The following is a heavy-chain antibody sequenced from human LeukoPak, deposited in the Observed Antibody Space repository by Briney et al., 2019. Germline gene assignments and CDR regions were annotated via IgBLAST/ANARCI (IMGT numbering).Heavy chain of an antibody. D-gene: IGHD2-2*01. J-gene: IGHJ6*02. CDR3: ARDNLPAPWDGMDV. Sequence: GGSLRLSCAASGFTVSGNYMSWVRQAPGKGLEWVSVIYSSGSTYYADSVKGRFTISRDNSKNTLYLQMNSLRPEDTAVYYCARDNLPAPWDGMDVWGQGTTVTVSS. V-gene: IGHV3-53*01. CDR1: GFTVSGNY. CDR2: IYSSGST.